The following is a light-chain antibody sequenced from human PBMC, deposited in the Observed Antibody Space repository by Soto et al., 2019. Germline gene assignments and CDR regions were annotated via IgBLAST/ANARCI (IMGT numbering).Light chain of an antibody. Sequence: EVVLTQSPGTLSLSPGERATLSCSASQSVAANYLAWYQQKRGQAPRLLIYGASSSATGIPDRFSGSGSGTDFTLTISRLEPEDFSVYYCHQYGTAPLTFGPGTKVYIK. CDR2: GAS. CDR3: HQYGTAPLT. J-gene: IGKJ3*01. CDR1: QSVAANY. V-gene: IGKV3-20*01.